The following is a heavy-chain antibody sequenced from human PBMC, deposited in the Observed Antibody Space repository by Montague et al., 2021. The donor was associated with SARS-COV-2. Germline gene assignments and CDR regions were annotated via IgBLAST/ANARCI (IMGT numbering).Heavy chain of an antibody. J-gene: IGHJ6*03. CDR2: MNNSGST. D-gene: IGHD3-22*01. CDR3: ARGRIEVSMIVVVLTGASYYMDV. Sequence: SETLSLTCAVYGGSFSGHYWSWIRQPQGKGLEWIGEMNNSGSTNYNQSLKSRVTISVDTSKNQFSLKLHSVTASDTAVYYCARGRIEVSMIVVVLTGASYYMDVWGKGTTVTVSS. V-gene: IGHV4-34*01. CDR1: GGSFSGHY.